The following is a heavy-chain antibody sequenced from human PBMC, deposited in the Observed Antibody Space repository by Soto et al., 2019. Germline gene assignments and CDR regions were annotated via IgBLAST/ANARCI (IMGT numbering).Heavy chain of an antibody. J-gene: IGHJ6*02. CDR1: GYTCTGYY. CDR3: ARDQVGPPRRYYGMHV. Sequence: ASVKVSCKASGYTCTGYYMHWVRQAAGQGLEWMGWINPNSGGTNYAQKFQGWVTMTRDTSISTAYMELSRLRSDDTAVYYCARDQVGPPRRYYGMHVWGQGTTVTVSS. V-gene: IGHV1-2*04. D-gene: IGHD1-26*01. CDR2: INPNSGGT.